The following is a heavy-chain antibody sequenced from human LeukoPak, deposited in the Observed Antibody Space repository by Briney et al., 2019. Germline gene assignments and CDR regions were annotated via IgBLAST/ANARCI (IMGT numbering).Heavy chain of an antibody. CDR1: GYTFTGYY. Sequence: ASVKVSCKASGYTFTGYYMHWVRQAPGQGLEWMGWINPNSGGTNYAQKFQGRVTMTGDTSISTAYMELSRLRSDDTAVYYCAREAAAAGTFDYWGQGTLVTVSS. J-gene: IGHJ4*02. CDR3: AREAAAAGTFDY. V-gene: IGHV1-2*02. CDR2: INPNSGGT. D-gene: IGHD6-13*01.